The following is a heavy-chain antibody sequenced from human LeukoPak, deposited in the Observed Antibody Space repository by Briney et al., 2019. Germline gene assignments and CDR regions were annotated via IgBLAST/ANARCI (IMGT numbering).Heavy chain of an antibody. CDR3: ARYQLLYVDWFDP. CDR2: IYYSGST. J-gene: IGHJ5*02. Sequence: SQTLSLTCTVSGGSISSGDYYWSWIRQPPGKGLEWIGYIYYSGSTYCNPSLKSRVTISVDTSKNQFSLKLSSVTAADTAVYYCARYQLLYVDWFDPWGQGTLVTVSS. CDR1: GGSISSGDYY. D-gene: IGHD2-2*02. V-gene: IGHV4-30-4*08.